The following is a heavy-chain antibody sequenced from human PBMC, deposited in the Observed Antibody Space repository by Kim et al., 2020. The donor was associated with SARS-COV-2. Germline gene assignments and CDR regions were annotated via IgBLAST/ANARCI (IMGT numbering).Heavy chain of an antibody. Sequence: GGSLRFSCEASGFTFNNYIMYWVRQAPGKGLEWVSGINGGAEGTYDADSVKGRFTISRDNSRNMLYLQMSSLRVEDTAVYYCAKGSTSGWHSMWGSQVHWGQGNFVTVSS. CDR3: AKGSTSGWHSMWGSQVH. D-gene: IGHD6-19*01. CDR2: INGGAEGT. V-gene: IGHV3-23*01. J-gene: IGHJ4*02. CDR1: GFTFNNYI.